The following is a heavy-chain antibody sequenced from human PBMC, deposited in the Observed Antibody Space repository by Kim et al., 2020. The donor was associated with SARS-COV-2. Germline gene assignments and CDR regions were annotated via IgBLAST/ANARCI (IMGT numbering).Heavy chain of an antibody. V-gene: IGHV1-46*01. Sequence: TFRGRVTMTRDTSTSTVYMELSSLRSEDTAVYYCARGVAGSGYPNHPFDYWGQGTLVTVSS. J-gene: IGHJ4*02. D-gene: IGHD3-22*01. CDR3: ARGVAGSGYPNHPFDY.